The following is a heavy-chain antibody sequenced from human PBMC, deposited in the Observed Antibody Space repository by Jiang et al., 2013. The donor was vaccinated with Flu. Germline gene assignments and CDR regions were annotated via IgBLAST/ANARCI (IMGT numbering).Heavy chain of an antibody. D-gene: IGHD3-3*01. CDR2: IYYSGST. CDR1: GGSISSGDYY. J-gene: IGHJ4*02. Sequence: SLTCTVSGGSISSGDYYWSWIRQPPGKGLEWIGYIYYSGSTYYNPSLKSRVTISVDTSKNQFSLKLSSVTAADTAVYYCASFTIFGVVTPTNWGQGTLVTVSP. V-gene: IGHV4-30-4*01. CDR3: ASFTIFGVVTPTN.